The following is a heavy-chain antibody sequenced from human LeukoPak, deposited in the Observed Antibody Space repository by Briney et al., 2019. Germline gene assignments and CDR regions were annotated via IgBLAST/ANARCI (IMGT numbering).Heavy chain of an antibody. CDR3: ARADIVVVPAAAPNYYYMDV. J-gene: IGHJ6*03. Sequence: GGSLRLSCAASGFTFSSYWMSWVRQAPGKGLEWVANIKQDGSEKYYVDSVKGRFTISRDNAKNSLYLQMNSLRAEDTAVYYCARADIVVVPAAAPNYYYMDVWGKGTTVTVSS. D-gene: IGHD2-2*01. V-gene: IGHV3-7*01. CDR1: GFTFSSYW. CDR2: IKQDGSEK.